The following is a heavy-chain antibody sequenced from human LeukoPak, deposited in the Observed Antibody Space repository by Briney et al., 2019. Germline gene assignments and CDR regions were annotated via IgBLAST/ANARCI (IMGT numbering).Heavy chain of an antibody. J-gene: IGHJ4*02. Sequence: SVKVSCKASGGTFGSYAISWVRQAPGQGLEWMGGIIPIFGTVNYAQKFQGRVTITTDESTSTAYMELSSLRSEDTAVYYCASIEYYDILTGYYLPFDYWGQGTLVTVSS. CDR3: ASIEYYDILTGYYLPFDY. D-gene: IGHD3-9*01. V-gene: IGHV1-69*05. CDR1: GGTFGSYA. CDR2: IIPIFGTV.